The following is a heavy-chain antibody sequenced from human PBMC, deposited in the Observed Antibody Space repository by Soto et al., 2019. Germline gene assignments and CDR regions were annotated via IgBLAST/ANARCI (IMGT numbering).Heavy chain of an antibody. J-gene: IGHJ4*02. D-gene: IGHD6-13*01. CDR3: ARASYSSTWYWFFDY. CDR2: TYYRSKWYN. Sequence: SQTLSLTCVIFGDSVSSNNGAWNWIRQSPSRGLEWLGRTYYRSKWYNDYAVSVKSRMTINSDTSKNQFSLQLNSVTPEDTAVYYCARASYSSTWYWFFDYWGQGALVTVSS. V-gene: IGHV6-1*01. CDR1: GDSVSSNNGA.